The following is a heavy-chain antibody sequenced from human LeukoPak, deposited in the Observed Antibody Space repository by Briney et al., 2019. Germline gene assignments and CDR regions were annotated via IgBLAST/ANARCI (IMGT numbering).Heavy chain of an antibody. V-gene: IGHV3-7*01. D-gene: IGHD2-15*01. CDR1: GFTFSSYW. Sequence: GGSLRLSCAASGFTFSSYWMSWVRQAPGKGLEWVANIKQDGSEQYYVDSVKGRFTISRDNAKNSLSLQMNSLRAEDTAVYYCARGGIVVVAVDTYFDYWGQGTLVSVSS. CDR3: ARGGIVVVAVDTYFDY. J-gene: IGHJ4*02. CDR2: IKQDGSEQ.